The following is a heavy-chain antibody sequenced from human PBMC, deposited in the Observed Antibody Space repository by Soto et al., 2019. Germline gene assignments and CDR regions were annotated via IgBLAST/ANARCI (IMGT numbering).Heavy chain of an antibody. CDR1: GGSVSSYY. CDR3: ARAPGGTWFDP. D-gene: IGHD6-25*01. V-gene: IGHV4-59*02. CDR2: IYYSGST. J-gene: IGHJ5*02. Sequence: KTSETLSLTCTVSGGSVSSYYWSWIRQPPGKGLEWIAYIYYSGSTNYNPSLKSRVTISLDTSKNQFSLKLSSVTAADTAIYYCARAPGGTWFDPWGQGTLVTVSS.